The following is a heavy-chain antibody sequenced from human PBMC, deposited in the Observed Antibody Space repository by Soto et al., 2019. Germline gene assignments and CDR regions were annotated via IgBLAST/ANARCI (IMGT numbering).Heavy chain of an antibody. Sequence: QVQLVESGGGVVQPGRSLRLSCAASGFTFSSYGMHWVRQAPGKGLEWVAVISYDGSNKYYADSVKGRFTITRDNSKNTLYRQMNSLRAEVTAVYYCAKGGHLGSGNYYNPCYFDYWGQGTLVTVSS. J-gene: IGHJ4*02. CDR2: ISYDGSNK. CDR3: AKGGHLGSGNYYNPCYFDY. CDR1: GFTFSSYG. V-gene: IGHV3-30*18. D-gene: IGHD3-10*01.